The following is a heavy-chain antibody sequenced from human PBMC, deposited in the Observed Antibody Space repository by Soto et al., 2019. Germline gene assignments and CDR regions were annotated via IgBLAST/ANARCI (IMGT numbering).Heavy chain of an antibody. Sequence: QVQLVESGGGVVQPGTSLRLSCAPSGFTFSSYVMHWVRQAPGKGLEWVAVVHYDGTKKYYADSVMGRFTISRDNSENILYLQMNSLRPDDTAVYFCARETSYDFWSGPQTMDVWGQGTTVTVSS. CDR1: GFTFSSYV. D-gene: IGHD3-3*01. J-gene: IGHJ6*02. CDR2: VHYDGTKK. V-gene: IGHV3-33*01. CDR3: ARETSYDFWSGPQTMDV.